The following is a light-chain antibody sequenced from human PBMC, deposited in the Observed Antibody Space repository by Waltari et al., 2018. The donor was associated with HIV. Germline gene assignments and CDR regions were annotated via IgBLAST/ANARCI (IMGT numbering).Light chain of an antibody. CDR2: DNS. CDR1: NIGSKT. V-gene: IGLV3-21*04. CDR3: QVWDSSSDHVV. J-gene: IGLJ2*01. Sequence: SFVLTQPPSMSVAPGKTASITWGGNNIGSKTVHWYQQEAGQSPLVVIYDNSDRHSGIQERLSDSNCGNTATLTITRVGAGDEADYYCQVWDSSSDHVVFGGGTKLTIL.